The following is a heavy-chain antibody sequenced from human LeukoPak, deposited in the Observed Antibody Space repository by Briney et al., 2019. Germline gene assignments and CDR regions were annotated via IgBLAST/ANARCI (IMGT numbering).Heavy chain of an antibody. CDR3: ARDSGSTIFGVVSTVVDY. CDR1: GGSISSSSYY. CDR2: IYYSGST. D-gene: IGHD3-3*01. V-gene: IGHV4-39*07. J-gene: IGHJ4*02. Sequence: SETLSLTCTVSGGSISSSSYYWGWIRQPPGKGLEWIGSIYYSGSTYYNPSLKSRVTISVDTSKNQFSLKLSSVTAADTAVYYCARDSGSTIFGVVSTVVDYWGQGTLVTVSS.